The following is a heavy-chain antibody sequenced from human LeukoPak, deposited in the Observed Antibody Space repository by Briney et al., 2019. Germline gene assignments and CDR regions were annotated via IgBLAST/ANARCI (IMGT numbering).Heavy chain of an antibody. D-gene: IGHD3-10*01. V-gene: IGHV4-61*02. J-gene: IGHJ4*02. CDR2: IHTSGGT. CDR1: GDSISSGSFY. Sequence: SQTLSLTCTVSGDSISSGSFYWSWIRQSAEKGLEWIGRIHTSGGTDYNPSLKSRVTISVDKSKNQFSLKLSSVTAADTAVYYCAKDRGDTHNSGYFVYWGQGTLVTVSS. CDR3: AKDRGDTHNSGYFVY.